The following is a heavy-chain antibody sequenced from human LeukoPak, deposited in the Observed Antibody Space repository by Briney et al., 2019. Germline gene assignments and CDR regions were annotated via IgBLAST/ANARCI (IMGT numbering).Heavy chain of an antibody. V-gene: IGHV1-24*01. J-gene: IGHJ5*02. D-gene: IGHD3-16*02. CDR1: GKSLTRVP. CDR2: LDPEHGGR. CDR3: ATATIIWGSYRSWLDT. Sequence: GASVKVSCKVSGKSLTRVPIHWVRQSPGKGLEWMGGLDPEHGGRLYAQTFQGRVTMTEDASTDTAYMELNRLRSEDTAVYYCATATIIWGSYRSWLDTWGQGTLVAVSS.